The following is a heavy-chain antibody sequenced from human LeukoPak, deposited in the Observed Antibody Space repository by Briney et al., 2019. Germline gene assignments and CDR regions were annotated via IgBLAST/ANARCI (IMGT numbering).Heavy chain of an antibody. CDR3: ARDGLLGDYFDC. J-gene: IGHJ4*02. CDR1: GFTFSSYE. V-gene: IGHV3-48*03. D-gene: IGHD7-27*01. CDR2: ISSSGSTI. Sequence: GGSLRLSCAASGFTFSSYEMNWVRQAPGKGLEWVSYISSSGSTIYYADSVKGRFTISRDNAKNSLYLQMNSLRAEDTAVYYCARDGLLGDYFDCWGQGTLVTVSS.